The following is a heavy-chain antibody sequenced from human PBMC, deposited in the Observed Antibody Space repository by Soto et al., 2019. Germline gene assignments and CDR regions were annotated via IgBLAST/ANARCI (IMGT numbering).Heavy chain of an antibody. J-gene: IGHJ6*02. CDR1: GGTFSSYA. Sequence: GASVKVSCKASGGTFSSYAISWVRQAPGQGLEWMGGIIPIFGTANYAQKFQGRVTITADESTSTAYMELSSLRSEDTAVYYCAMDIVVVQDYYYGMDVWGQGTTVTVSS. CDR2: IIPIFGTA. D-gene: IGHD2-2*03. CDR3: AMDIVVVQDYYYGMDV. V-gene: IGHV1-69*13.